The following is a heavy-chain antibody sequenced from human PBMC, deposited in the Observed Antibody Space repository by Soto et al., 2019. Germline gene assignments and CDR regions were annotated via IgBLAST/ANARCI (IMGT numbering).Heavy chain of an antibody. CDR1: GSTFSSYA. D-gene: IGHD1-26*01. Sequence: GRSLRLSCAASGSTFSSYAMSWVRQAPGKGLEWVSGISVSGAGTYYADAVKGRFTISRDNSKNTLYLEMNSLRDEDTAVYYCATLVGATYYYYGMDVWGQGTTVTVSS. V-gene: IGHV3-23*01. CDR2: ISVSGAGT. J-gene: IGHJ6*02. CDR3: ATLVGATYYYYGMDV.